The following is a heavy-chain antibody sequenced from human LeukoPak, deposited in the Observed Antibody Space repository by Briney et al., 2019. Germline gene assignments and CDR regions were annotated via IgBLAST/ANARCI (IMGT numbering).Heavy chain of an antibody. V-gene: IGHV4-59*01. CDR3: ARVDPARGIVVVPGAFDI. Sequence: PSETLSLTCTVSGGSLSSYYWSWIRQPPGKGLEWIGYIYSRGLTRGSTNYNPSLKSRVTISVDTSKNQFSLKLSSVTAADTAVYYCARVDPARGIVVVPGAFDIWGQGTMVTVSS. CDR1: GGSLSSYY. CDR2: IYSRGLTRGST. J-gene: IGHJ3*02. D-gene: IGHD3-22*01.